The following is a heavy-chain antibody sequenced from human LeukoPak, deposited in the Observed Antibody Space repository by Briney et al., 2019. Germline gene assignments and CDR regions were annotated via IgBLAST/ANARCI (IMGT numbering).Heavy chain of an antibody. V-gene: IGHV4-61*02. Sequence: PSETLSLTCTVSGGSISSGSYYWSWIRQPDGKGLEWIVRIYTSGSTNYNPSLKSRVTISEDTSKNQFSLKLSSVTASDTAVYYCASLAGTQYYYYYMDVWGKGTTVTVSS. D-gene: IGHD6-19*01. CDR1: GGSISSGSYY. J-gene: IGHJ6*03. CDR3: ASLAGTQYYYYYMDV. CDR2: IYTSGST.